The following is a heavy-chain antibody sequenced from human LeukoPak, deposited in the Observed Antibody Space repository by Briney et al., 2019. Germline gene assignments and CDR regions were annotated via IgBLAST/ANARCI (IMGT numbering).Heavy chain of an antibody. CDR3: ARAISSRIVVVTAYFDY. CDR2: IYHSGST. Sequence: SETLSLTCAVSGGSISSSNWWSWVRQPPGKGLEWIGEIYHSGSTNYNPSLKSRVTISVDTSKNQFSLKLSSVTAADTAVYYCARAISSRIVVVTAYFDYWGQGTLVTVSS. CDR1: GGSISSSNW. J-gene: IGHJ4*02. V-gene: IGHV4-4*02. D-gene: IGHD2-21*02.